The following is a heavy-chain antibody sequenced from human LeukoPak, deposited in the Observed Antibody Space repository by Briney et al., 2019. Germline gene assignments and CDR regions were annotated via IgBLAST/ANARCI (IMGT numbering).Heavy chain of an antibody. D-gene: IGHD3-22*01. Sequence: SQTLSLTCAVSGDSISSGDYYWSWIRQDPGKGLEWIGYIYYTGSTYYNPSLKSRLTISVDTSRNQLSLKLRSVTAADTAVYFCARSSSSGYYYFDCWGQGTLVTVSS. CDR1: GDSISSGDYY. CDR2: IYYTGST. V-gene: IGHV4-31*11. CDR3: ARSSSSGYYYFDC. J-gene: IGHJ4*02.